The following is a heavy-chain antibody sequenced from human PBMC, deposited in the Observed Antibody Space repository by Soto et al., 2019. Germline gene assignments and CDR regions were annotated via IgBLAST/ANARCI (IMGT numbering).Heavy chain of an antibody. J-gene: IGHJ6*02. Sequence: SVKVSCKASGGTFSSYAISWVRQAPGQGLEWMGGIIPIFVTANYAQKFQGRVTITADESTSTAYMELSSLRSEDTAVYYCARGGWLQFYYYYGMDVWGQGTTVTVSS. CDR3: ARGGWLQFYYYYGMDV. CDR1: GGTFSSYA. V-gene: IGHV1-69*13. D-gene: IGHD5-12*01. CDR2: IIPIFVTA.